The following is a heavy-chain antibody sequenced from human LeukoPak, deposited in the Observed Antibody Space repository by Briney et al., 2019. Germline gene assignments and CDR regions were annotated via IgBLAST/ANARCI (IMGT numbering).Heavy chain of an antibody. V-gene: IGHV1-2*02. CDR1: GYTFTGYY. D-gene: IGHD1-26*01. CDR2: INPNSGGT. CDR3: AGGQVGATLDY. Sequence: ASVKVSCKASGYTFTGYYMHWVRQAPGQGLEWMGWINPNSGGTNYAQKFQGRVTITRNTSISTAYMELSSLRSEDTAVYYCAGGQVGATLDYWGQGTLVTVSS. J-gene: IGHJ4*02.